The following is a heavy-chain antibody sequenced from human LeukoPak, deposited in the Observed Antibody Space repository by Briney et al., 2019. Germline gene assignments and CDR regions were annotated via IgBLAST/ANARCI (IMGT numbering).Heavy chain of an antibody. V-gene: IGHV4-59*01. Sequence: SETLSLTCTVSGGSITSYYWSWIRQPPGKGLEWIGYIYYSGSTNYNPSLKSRVTISVDTSKNQFSLNLSSVSAADTAVYYCARDLLSTAGYFDYWGQGTLVTVSS. CDR2: IYYSGST. CDR3: ARDLLSTAGYFDY. J-gene: IGHJ4*02. CDR1: GGSITSYY. D-gene: IGHD6-19*01.